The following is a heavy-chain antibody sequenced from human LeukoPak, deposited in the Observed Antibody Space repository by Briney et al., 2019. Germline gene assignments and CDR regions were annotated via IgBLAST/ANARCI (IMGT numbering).Heavy chain of an antibody. D-gene: IGHD5-18*01. CDR3: ARGQMGYSYGAATDY. CDR1: GYTFTSYD. Sequence: ASVKVSCKASGYTFTSYDINWVRQATGQGLEWMGWMNPNSGNTSYAQKFQGRVTITRNTSISTAYMELSSLRSEDTAVYYCARGQMGYSYGAATDYWGQGTLVTVSS. V-gene: IGHV1-8*03. J-gene: IGHJ4*02. CDR2: MNPNSGNT.